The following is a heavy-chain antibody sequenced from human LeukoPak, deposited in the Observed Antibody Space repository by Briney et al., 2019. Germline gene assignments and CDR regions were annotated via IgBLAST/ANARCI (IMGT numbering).Heavy chain of an antibody. CDR3: ARDYDYVWGSYRKGPFDY. D-gene: IGHD3-16*02. CDR1: GFTFSSYW. V-gene: IGHV3-7*01. Sequence: GGSLRLSCAASGFTFSSYWMSWVRQAPGKGLEWVANIKQDGSEKYYVDSVKGRLTISRDNAKNSLYLQMNSLRAKDTAVYYCARDYDYVWGSYRKGPFDYWGQGTLVTVSS. J-gene: IGHJ4*02. CDR2: IKQDGSEK.